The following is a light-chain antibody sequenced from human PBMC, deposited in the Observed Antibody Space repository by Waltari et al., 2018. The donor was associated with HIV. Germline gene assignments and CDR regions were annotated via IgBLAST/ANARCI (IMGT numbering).Light chain of an antibody. Sequence: SYELTQPPSVSVSPGQPARITCSGAALPKPYAFWYQQKPCQAPLLGIYKDTERPSGIPDRFSGSSSGTTVTLTISGVQAEDEADYYCQSADSSSSYVFGTGTKVTVL. V-gene: IGLV3-25*03. CDR2: KDT. CDR3: QSADSSSSYV. CDR1: ALPKPY. J-gene: IGLJ1*01.